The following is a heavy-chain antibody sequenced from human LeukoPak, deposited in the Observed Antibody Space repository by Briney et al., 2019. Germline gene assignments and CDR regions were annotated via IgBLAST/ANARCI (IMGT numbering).Heavy chain of an antibody. CDR1: GGSISSHY. Sequence: SETLSLTCTVSGGSISSHYWSWIRQPPGKGLEWIGYIYYSGSTNYNPSLKSRVTISVDTSKNQFSLKLSSVTAADTAVYYCAREDCTSGVCYPDYWGQGTLVTVSS. D-gene: IGHD2-8*01. V-gene: IGHV4-59*11. J-gene: IGHJ4*02. CDR2: IYYSGST. CDR3: AREDCTSGVCYPDY.